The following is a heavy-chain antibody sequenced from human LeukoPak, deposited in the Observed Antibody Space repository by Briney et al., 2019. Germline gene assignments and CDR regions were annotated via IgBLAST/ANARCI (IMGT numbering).Heavy chain of an antibody. V-gene: IGHV1-69*05. J-gene: IGHJ1*01. D-gene: IGHD6-19*01. CDR1: GYTFTSYY. CDR2: IIPIFGTA. Sequence: SVKVSCKASGYTFTSYYMHWVRQAPGQGLEWMGGIIPIFGTANYAQKFQGRVAITTDESTSTAYMELSSLRSEDTAVYYCARDSGGSSGWSPFAEYFQHWGQGTLVTVSS. CDR3: ARDSGGSSGWSPFAEYFQH.